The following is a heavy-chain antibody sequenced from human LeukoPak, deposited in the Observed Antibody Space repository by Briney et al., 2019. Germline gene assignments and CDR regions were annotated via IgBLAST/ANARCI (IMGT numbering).Heavy chain of an antibody. J-gene: IGHJ4*02. CDR3: AKDNDY. V-gene: IGHV3-30*18. CDR1: GFTFSSYG. CDR2: ISYDGSNK. Sequence: PGRSPRLSCAASGFTFSSYGMHWVRQAPGKGLEWVAVISYDGSNKYYADSVKGRFTISRDNSKNTLYLQMNSLRAEDTAVYYCAKDNDYWGQGTLVTVSS.